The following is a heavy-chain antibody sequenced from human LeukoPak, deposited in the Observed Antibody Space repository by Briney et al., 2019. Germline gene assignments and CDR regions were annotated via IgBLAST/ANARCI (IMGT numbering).Heavy chain of an antibody. Sequence: SETLSLTCAVYGGSFSGYYWSWIRQHPGKGLEWIGYIYYSGSTYYNPSLKSRVTISVDTSKNQFSLKLSSVTAADTAVYYCARDDYYFDYWGQGTLVTVSS. J-gene: IGHJ4*02. CDR2: IYYSGST. V-gene: IGHV4-31*11. CDR1: GGSFSGYY. D-gene: IGHD2-21*02. CDR3: ARDDYYFDY.